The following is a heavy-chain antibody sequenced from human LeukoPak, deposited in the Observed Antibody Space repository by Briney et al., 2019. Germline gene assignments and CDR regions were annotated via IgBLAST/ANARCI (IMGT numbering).Heavy chain of an antibody. J-gene: IGHJ3*02. CDR2: INHSGST. D-gene: IGHD1-7*01. CDR3: ARGFLPYPYQGGNYDAFDI. V-gene: IGHV4-34*01. Sequence: SETLSLTCAVYGGSFSGYYWSWIRQPPGKGLEWIGEINHSGSTNYNPSLKSRVTISVDTSKNQFSLKLSSVTAADTAVYYCARGFLPYPYQGGNYDAFDIWGQGTMVTVSS. CDR1: GGSFSGYY.